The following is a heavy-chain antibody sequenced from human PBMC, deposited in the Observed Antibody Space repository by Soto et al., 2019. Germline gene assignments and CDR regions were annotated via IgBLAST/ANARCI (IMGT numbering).Heavy chain of an antibody. J-gene: IGHJ5*02. D-gene: IGHD3-10*01. CDR2: ISSSSSYI. Sequence: GGSLRLSCAASGFTFSSYSMNWVRQAPGKGLEWVSSISSSSSYIYYADSVKGRFTISRDNAKNSLYLQMNSLRAEDTAVYYCARYYYGSGSYYNLPWFDPWGQGTLVTVSS. CDR1: GFTFSSYS. V-gene: IGHV3-21*01. CDR3: ARYYYGSGSYYNLPWFDP.